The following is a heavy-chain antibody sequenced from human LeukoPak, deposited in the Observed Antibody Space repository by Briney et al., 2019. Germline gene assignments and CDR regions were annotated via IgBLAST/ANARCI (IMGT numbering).Heavy chain of an antibody. Sequence: ASGKVSCKASGYTFTSYYMHWVRQAPGQGLEWMGIINPSGGSTSYAQKFQGRVTMTRDTSTSTVYMELSSLRSEDTAVYYCARGVPYCSSTSCYSGFGAFDIWGQGTMVTVSS. CDR3: ARGVPYCSSTSCYSGFGAFDI. D-gene: IGHD2-2*01. CDR2: INPSGGST. J-gene: IGHJ3*02. V-gene: IGHV1-46*01. CDR1: GYTFTSYY.